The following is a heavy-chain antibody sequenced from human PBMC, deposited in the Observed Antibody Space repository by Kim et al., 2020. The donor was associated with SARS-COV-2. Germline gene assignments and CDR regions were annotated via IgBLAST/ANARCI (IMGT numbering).Heavy chain of an antibody. CDR3: ARHGSSSWYFFDP. D-gene: IGHD6-13*01. Sequence: SETLSLTCTVSGGSISSYYWSWIRQPPGKGLEWIGYIYYSGSTNYNPSLKSRVTISVDTSKNQFSLKLSSVTAADTAVYYCARHGSSSWYFFDPWGQGTLVTVSS. V-gene: IGHV4-59*08. CDR1: GGSISSYY. J-gene: IGHJ5*02. CDR2: IYYSGST.